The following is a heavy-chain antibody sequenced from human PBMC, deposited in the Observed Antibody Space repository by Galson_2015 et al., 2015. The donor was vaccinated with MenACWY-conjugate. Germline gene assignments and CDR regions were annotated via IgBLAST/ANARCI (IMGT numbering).Heavy chain of an antibody. CDR2: IGVNCDNT. D-gene: IGHD3-16*01. CDR1: GFTFSNYG. J-gene: IGHJ4*02. V-gene: IGHV3-23*01. CDR3: VKLGGSYADDPLDY. Sequence: SLRLSCAASGFTFSNYGMSWVRQAPGKGLEWVSAIGVNCDNTNYEDTVKGRFSISRDNSKNTMYLQMNSLRAEDTAVYYCVKLGGSYADDPLDYSGQGTLVTVSS.